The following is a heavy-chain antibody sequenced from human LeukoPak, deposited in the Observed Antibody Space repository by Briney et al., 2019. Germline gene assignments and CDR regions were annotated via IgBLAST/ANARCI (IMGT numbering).Heavy chain of an antibody. CDR3: ARDWGLVEY. V-gene: IGHV3-48*03. J-gene: IGHJ4*02. D-gene: IGHD3/OR15-3a*01. CDR1: GFXFRSYE. Sequence: GGSLRLSCGASGFXFRSYEITWVRQAPGKGLEWVSYISSSGSTIYYADSVKGRCTISRDNAKNSLYLQMNSLRDEDTAVYYCARDWGLVEYWGQGTLVTVSS. CDR2: ISSSGSTI.